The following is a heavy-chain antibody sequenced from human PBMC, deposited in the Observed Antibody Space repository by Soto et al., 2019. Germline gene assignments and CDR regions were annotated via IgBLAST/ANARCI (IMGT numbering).Heavy chain of an antibody. V-gene: IGHV4-39*01. CDR2: IYYSGST. CDR1: GGSISSSSYY. Sequence: SETLSLTCTVSGGSISSSSYYWGWIRQPPGKGLEWIGSIYYSGSTYYNPSLKSRVTISVDTSKNQFSLKLSSVTAADTAVYYCARRIAVAEGYYFDYWGQGTLVTVSS. J-gene: IGHJ4*02. D-gene: IGHD6-19*01. CDR3: ARRIAVAEGYYFDY.